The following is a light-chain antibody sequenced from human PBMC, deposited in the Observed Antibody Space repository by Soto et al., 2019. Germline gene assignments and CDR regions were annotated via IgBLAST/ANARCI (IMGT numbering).Light chain of an antibody. CDR2: GNS. CDR1: SSNIGAGYD. J-gene: IGLJ1*01. Sequence: VLTQPPSVSGAPGQRVTISCTGSSSNIGAGYDVHWYQQLPGTAPKLLIYGNSNRPSGVPDRFSGSKSGASASLAITGLQAEDEADYYCQSYDSSLSGYVFGTGTKVTVL. V-gene: IGLV1-40*01. CDR3: QSYDSSLSGYV.